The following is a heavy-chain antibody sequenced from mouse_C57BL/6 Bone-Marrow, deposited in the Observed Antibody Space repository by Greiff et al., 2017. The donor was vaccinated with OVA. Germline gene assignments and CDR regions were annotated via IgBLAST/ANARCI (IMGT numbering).Heavy chain of an antibody. D-gene: IGHD3-1*01. CDR3: TRESGTFYALDY. V-gene: IGHV1-5*01. CDR1: GYTFTSYW. J-gene: IGHJ4*01. Sequence: VQLQQSGTVLVRPGASVKMSCKPSGYTFTSYWMHWVKQRPGQGLEWIGAIYPGNSGTSYNQKFKGKAKLTAVTSASTAYMELSSLTNEDSAVYYGTRESGTFYALDYWGQGTSVTVSS. CDR2: IYPGNSGT.